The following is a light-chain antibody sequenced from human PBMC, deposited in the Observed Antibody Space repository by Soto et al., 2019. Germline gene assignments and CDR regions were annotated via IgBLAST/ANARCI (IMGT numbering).Light chain of an antibody. CDR2: GVT. Sequence: QSALTQPPSVSGSPGQSVTISCTGTSRDVGSFNRVSWYQQPPGAAPKLLIYGVTNRPSGVPDRFSGSKSGNTASLTISGLQAEDEADYYCSSFTSSNTYGFGSGTKVTVL. CDR1: SRDVGSFNR. CDR3: SSFTSSNTYG. V-gene: IGLV2-18*02. J-gene: IGLJ1*01.